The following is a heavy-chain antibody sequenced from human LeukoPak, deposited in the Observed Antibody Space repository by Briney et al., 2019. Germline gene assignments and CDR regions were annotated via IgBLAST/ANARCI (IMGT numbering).Heavy chain of an antibody. Sequence: PGRSLRLSCAASGFTFSSYGMHWVRQAPGKGLEWVAVIWYDGSNKYYADSVKGRFTISRDNSKNTLYLQMNSLRAEDTAVYYCARKSVPAAQQGPHHIDYWGQGTLVTVSS. CDR2: IWYDGSNK. CDR1: GFTFSSYG. D-gene: IGHD2-2*01. CDR3: ARKSVPAAQQGPHHIDY. J-gene: IGHJ4*02. V-gene: IGHV3-33*01.